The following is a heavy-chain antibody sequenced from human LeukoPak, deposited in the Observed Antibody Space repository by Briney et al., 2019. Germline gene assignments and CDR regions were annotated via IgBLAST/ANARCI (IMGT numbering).Heavy chain of an antibody. Sequence: GGSLRLSCAASGFTFSTYAMHWVRQAPGKGLEWVAVIWSDSTNKYYADSVRGRFAISRDNSKNTLYLQMSSLRAEDTAMYYCARDRLTTVTTFHFDYWGQGTLVTVSS. CDR3: ARDRLTTVTTFHFDY. V-gene: IGHV3-33*01. J-gene: IGHJ4*02. CDR2: IWSDSTNK. CDR1: GFTFSTYA. D-gene: IGHD4-17*01.